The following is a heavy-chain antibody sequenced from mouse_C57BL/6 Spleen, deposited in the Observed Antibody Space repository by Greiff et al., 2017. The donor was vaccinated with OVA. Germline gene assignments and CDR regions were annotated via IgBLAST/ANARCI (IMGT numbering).Heavy chain of an antibody. CDR2: IWTGGGT. Sequence: QVQLKESGPGLVAPSPTLSITCTVSGFSFTSYAISWVRQPPGKGLEWLGVIWTGGGTNYNSALNSRLSISKDNSKIQVFLKMNSLQTDDAARDYCARNGKDGAWFAGWGQGTPVTVSA. CDR1: GFSFTSYA. J-gene: IGHJ3*01. V-gene: IGHV2-9-1*01. D-gene: IGHD2-3*01. CDR3: ARNGKDGAWFAG.